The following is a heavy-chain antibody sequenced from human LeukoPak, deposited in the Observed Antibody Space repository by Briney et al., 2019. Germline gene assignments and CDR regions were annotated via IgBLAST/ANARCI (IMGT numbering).Heavy chain of an antibody. CDR3: ARQYRNELTVGATRPPPFFFDY. V-gene: IGHV3-48*04. CDR2: ISSSSSTI. CDR1: GFTFSSYS. D-gene: IGHD1-26*01. J-gene: IGHJ4*02. Sequence: GGSLRLSCAASGFTFSSYSMNWVRQAPGKGLEWVSYISSSSSTIYYADSVKGRFTISRDNAKNSLYLQMNSLRAEDTAVYYCARQYRNELTVGATRPPPFFFDYWGQGTLVTVSS.